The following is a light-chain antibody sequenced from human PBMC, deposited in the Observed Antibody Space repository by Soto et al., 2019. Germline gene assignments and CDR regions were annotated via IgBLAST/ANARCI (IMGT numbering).Light chain of an antibody. CDR1: SSDIGHYDY. V-gene: IGLV2-14*03. CDR2: HVT. CDR3: CSLTTSHTYV. Sequence: QSALTQPASVSGSPGQSITISCTGTSSDIGHYDYVSWYQQHPGKAPKLMIYHVTYRPSGVSNRYSGSKPGNSASLTISGLQADDEADYYCCSLTTSHTYVFGSGTQLTVL. J-gene: IGLJ7*01.